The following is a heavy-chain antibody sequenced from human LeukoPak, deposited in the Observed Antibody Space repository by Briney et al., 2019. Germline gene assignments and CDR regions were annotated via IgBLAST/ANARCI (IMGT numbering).Heavy chain of an antibody. CDR2: INPNSGGT. V-gene: IGHV1-2*02. CDR1: GYTFTGYY. CDR3: ARGPYYDSSGYYANFDY. Sequence: ALVKVSCKASGYTFTGYYMHWVRQAPGQGLEWMGWINPNSGGTNYAQKFQGRVTMTRDTSISTAYMELSRLRSDDTAVYYCARGPYYDSSGYYANFDYWGQGTLVTVSS. J-gene: IGHJ4*02. D-gene: IGHD3-22*01.